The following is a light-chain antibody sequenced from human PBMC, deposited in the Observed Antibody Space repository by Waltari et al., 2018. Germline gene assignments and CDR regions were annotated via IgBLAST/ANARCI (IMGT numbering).Light chain of an antibody. J-gene: IGKJ1*01. CDR3: QQSYSTPWT. CDR1: QSVSNW. V-gene: IGKV1-39*01. CDR2: AAS. Sequence: DIQLTQSPSTLPASVGDRVTITCRASQSVSNWLAWYQQKPGKAPKLLIYAASSLQSGVPSRFSGSGSGTDFTLTISSLQPEDFATYYCQQSYSTPWTFGQGTKVEIK.